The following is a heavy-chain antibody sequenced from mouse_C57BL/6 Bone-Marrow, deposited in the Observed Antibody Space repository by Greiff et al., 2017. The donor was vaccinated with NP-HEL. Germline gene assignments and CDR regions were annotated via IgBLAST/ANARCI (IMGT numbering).Heavy chain of an antibody. V-gene: IGHV1-69*01. J-gene: IGHJ1*03. CDR2: IDPSDSYT. CDR1: GYTFTSYW. Sequence: QVQLQQSGAELVMPGASVKLSCKASGYTFTSYWMHWVKQRPGQGLEWIGEIDPSDSYTNYNQKFKGKSTLTVDKSSSTAYMQLSSLTSEDSAVYYCARTMVTTGYFDVWGTGTTVTVSS. CDR3: ARTMVTTGYFDV. D-gene: IGHD2-2*01.